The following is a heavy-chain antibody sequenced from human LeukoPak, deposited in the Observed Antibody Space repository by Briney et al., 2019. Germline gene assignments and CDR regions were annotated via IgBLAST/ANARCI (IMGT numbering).Heavy chain of an antibody. Sequence: PSETLSLTCAVYGGSFSGYYWSWIRQPSGKGLEWIGEINHSGSTNYNPSLKSRVTISVGTSKNQFSLKLNSVTAADTAVYYCARCRGFDFWSGYYKDNWFDPWGQGTLVTVSS. V-gene: IGHV4-34*01. CDR2: INHSGST. CDR1: GGSFSGYY. D-gene: IGHD3-3*01. CDR3: ARCRGFDFWSGYYKDNWFDP. J-gene: IGHJ5*02.